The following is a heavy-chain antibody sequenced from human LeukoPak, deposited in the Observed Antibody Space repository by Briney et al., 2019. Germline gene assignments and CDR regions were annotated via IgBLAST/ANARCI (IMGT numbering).Heavy chain of an antibody. Sequence: SVKVSCKASGGTFSSYAISWVRQAPGQGLEWMGGIIPIFGTANYAQKFQGRVTITTDESTSTAYMELSSLRSEDTAVYYCAREVYGDTLGGAFDIWGQGTMVTVSS. D-gene: IGHD4-17*01. V-gene: IGHV1-69*05. J-gene: IGHJ3*02. CDR1: GGTFSSYA. CDR3: AREVYGDTLGGAFDI. CDR2: IIPIFGTA.